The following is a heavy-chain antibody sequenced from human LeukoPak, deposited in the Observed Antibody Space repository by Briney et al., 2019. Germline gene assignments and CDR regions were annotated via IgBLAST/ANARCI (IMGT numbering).Heavy chain of an antibody. V-gene: IGHV3-30-3*01. CDR3: ARGHRVCSGGSCYGDY. Sequence: PGGSLRLSCAASGFTFSSYAMHWVRQAPGKGLEWVAVISYDGSNKYYADSVKGRFTISRDNSKNTLYPKMNSLRAEDTAVYYCARGHRVCSGGSCYGDYWGQGTLVTVSS. D-gene: IGHD2-15*01. J-gene: IGHJ4*02. CDR2: ISYDGSNK. CDR1: GFTFSSYA.